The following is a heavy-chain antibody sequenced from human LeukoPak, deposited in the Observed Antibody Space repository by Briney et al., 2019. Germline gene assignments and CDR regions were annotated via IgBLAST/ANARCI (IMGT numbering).Heavy chain of an antibody. Sequence: GGSLRLSCAASGFTLSNHAMIWVRQAPGKGLEWVSSISGSGAMTYYADSVKGRFTISRDNAMDRLYLQMNSLRAEDTAVYYCASILLWFVYDYWGQGTLVTVSS. J-gene: IGHJ4*02. CDR1: GFTLSNHA. CDR3: ASILLWFVYDY. CDR2: ISGSGAMT. V-gene: IGHV3-23*01. D-gene: IGHD3-10*01.